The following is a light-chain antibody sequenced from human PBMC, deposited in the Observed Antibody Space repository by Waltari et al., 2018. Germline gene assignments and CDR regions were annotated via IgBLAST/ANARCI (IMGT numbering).Light chain of an antibody. CDR1: QSVSSY. V-gene: IGKV3-11*01. CDR3: QQRSNWPAGYT. J-gene: IGKJ2*01. CDR2: DAS. Sequence: EIVLTQSPATLSLSPGDRATLSCRASQSVSSYLAWYQQKPGQAPGLLIYDASNRATGIPARFSGSGSGTDVTLTISSLEPEDFAVYDCQQRSNWPAGYTFGQGTKLEIK.